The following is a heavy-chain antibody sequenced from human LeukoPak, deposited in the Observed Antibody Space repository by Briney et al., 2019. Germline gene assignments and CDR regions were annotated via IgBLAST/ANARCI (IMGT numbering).Heavy chain of an antibody. CDR3: ARELSMVRGGRGFDP. D-gene: IGHD3-10*01. V-gene: IGHV3-21*01. CDR2: ISSSSSYI. Sequence: GGSLRLSCAASGFTFSSYSMNWVRQAPGKRLEWVSSISSSSSYIYYADSVKGRFTISRDNAKNSLYLQMNSLRAEDTAVYYCARELSMVRGGRGFDPWGQGTLVTVSS. CDR1: GFTFSSYS. J-gene: IGHJ5*02.